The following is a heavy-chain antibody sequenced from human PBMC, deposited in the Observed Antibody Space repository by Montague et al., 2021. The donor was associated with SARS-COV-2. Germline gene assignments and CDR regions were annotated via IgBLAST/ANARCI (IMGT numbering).Heavy chain of an antibody. V-gene: IGHV4-61*02. CDR2: IYTSGST. CDR3: ARAPHYDFWSGYYLGEGYYYYPMDV. Sequence: TLSLTCTVSGGSISSGSYYWSWIRQPAGKGLEWIGRIYTSGSTNYNPSLKSRVTISVDTSKNQFSLKLSSVTAADTAVYYCARAPHYDFWSGYYLGEGYYYYPMDVWGKGTPVTVSS. D-gene: IGHD3-3*01. CDR1: GGSISSGSYY. J-gene: IGHJ6*03.